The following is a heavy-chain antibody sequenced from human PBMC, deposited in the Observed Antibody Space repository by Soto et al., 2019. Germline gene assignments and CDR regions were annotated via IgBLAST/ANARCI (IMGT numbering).Heavy chain of an antibody. Sequence: QVQLQESGPGLVKPSQTLSLTCTVSVGSITSIGYYWSWIRQHPGEGLEWIGFTSNSGSTSYNPSLKCRVTISVDSSSNQFSMNLKSVTAADTAVYYCARGGGSTKVDYWGQGTLVTVSP. CDR2: TSNSGST. CDR3: ARGGGSTKVDY. V-gene: IGHV4-31*03. J-gene: IGHJ4*02. D-gene: IGHD2-2*01. CDR1: VGSITSIGYY.